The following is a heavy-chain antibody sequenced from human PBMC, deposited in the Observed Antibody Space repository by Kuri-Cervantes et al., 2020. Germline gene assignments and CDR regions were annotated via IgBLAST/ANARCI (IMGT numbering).Heavy chain of an antibody. CDR1: GFTFSDYY. V-gene: IGHV3-11*01. D-gene: IGHD2-2*01. CDR3: ARATIAGSFSGMDV. J-gene: IGHJ6*04. CDR2: ISSSGSTI. Sequence: LSLTCPASGFTFSDYYMSWNRQAPGKGLEWFSYISSSGSTIYYADSVKGLFTISRDNAKNSLYLQINSLRAEDTAVYYCARATIAGSFSGMDVWGKETTVTVSS.